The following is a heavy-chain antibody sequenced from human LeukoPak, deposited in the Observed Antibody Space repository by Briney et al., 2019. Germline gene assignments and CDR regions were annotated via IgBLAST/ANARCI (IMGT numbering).Heavy chain of an antibody. J-gene: IGHJ3*02. CDR3: ARQPAFSSTWYAFDI. D-gene: IGHD6-13*01. CDR2: IYPGDSDT. Sequence: GESLKISCKGSGYSFPSYWIGWVRQMPGKGLEWMGIIYPGDSDTRYSPSFQGQVTISAVKSISTAYLQWSSLKASDTAMYYCARQPAFSSTWYAFDIWGQGTVVAVSS. V-gene: IGHV5-51*01. CDR1: GYSFPSYW.